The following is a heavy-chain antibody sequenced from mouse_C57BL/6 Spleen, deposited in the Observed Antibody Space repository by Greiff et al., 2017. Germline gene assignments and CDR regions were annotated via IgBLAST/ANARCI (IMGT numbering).Heavy chain of an antibody. D-gene: IGHD2-4*01. J-gene: IGHJ2*01. Sequence: QVQLKQSGAELAKPGASVKLSCKASGYTFTSYWMHWVKQRPGQGLEWIGYINPSSGYTKYNQKFKDKATLTADKSSSTAYMQLSSLTYADSAVXYCASWGLYDYDAGGTYWGHGTTLTVSS. CDR3: ASWGLYDYDAGGTY. CDR2: INPSSGYT. CDR1: GYTFTSYW. V-gene: IGHV1-7*01.